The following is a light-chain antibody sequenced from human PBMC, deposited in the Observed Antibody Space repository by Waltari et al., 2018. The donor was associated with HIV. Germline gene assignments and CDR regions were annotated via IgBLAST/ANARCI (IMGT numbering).Light chain of an antibody. J-gene: IGKJ2*01. CDR1: QGIGND. V-gene: IGKV1-17*01. Sequence: DIQMTQSPSSLSASVGDRVTITCRASQGIGNDLGWYQQKPGKAPHRLIYAASTLQSEGPSRFRGKGTGKEITLTISRLEPEEFATYYCLHHNRYPYTFGQGTKVDIK. CDR2: AAS. CDR3: LHHNRYPYT.